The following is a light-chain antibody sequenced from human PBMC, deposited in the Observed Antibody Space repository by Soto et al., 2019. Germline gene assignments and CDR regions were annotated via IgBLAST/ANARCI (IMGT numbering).Light chain of an antibody. Sequence: EFVLTQSRATLSLSPGERAALSCLASQSFRGLLAWYQQKPGQAPRLLIYDAYNRATGIPPRFSGSGSGTDFTLTISSLEPEDSAVYYCQQRHMWPITFGQGTRLEIK. CDR2: DAY. J-gene: IGKJ5*01. V-gene: IGKV3-11*01. CDR1: QSFRGL. CDR3: QQRHMWPIT.